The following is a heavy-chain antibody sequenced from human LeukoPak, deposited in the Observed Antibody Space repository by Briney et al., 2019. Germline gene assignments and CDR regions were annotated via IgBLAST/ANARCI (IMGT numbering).Heavy chain of an antibody. D-gene: IGHD6-19*01. J-gene: IGHJ5*02. Sequence: PSETLSLTCAVYGGSFSGYYWSWIRQPPGKGLEWLGEINHSGSTNYNPSLKSRVTISVDTSKNQFSLKLSSVTAADTAVYYCARVGKQWLVLRGWFDPWGQGTLVTVSS. CDR2: INHSGST. V-gene: IGHV4-34*01. CDR3: ARVGKQWLVLRGWFDP. CDR1: GGSFSGYY.